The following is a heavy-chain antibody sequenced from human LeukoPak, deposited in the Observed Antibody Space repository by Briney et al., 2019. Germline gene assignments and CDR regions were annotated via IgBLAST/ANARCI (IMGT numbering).Heavy chain of an antibody. V-gene: IGHV4-30-4*01. CDR3: ARPNYYDSRIDP. CDR1: GGSISSGDYY. D-gene: IGHD3-22*01. Sequence: SQTLSLTCTVSGGSISSGDYYWSWIRQPPGKGLEWIAYMYYSGSTYYNPSLKSRVTMSADTSKNQLSLKLSTVTAADTAVYYCARPNYYDSRIDPWGQGILVTVSS. CDR2: MYYSGST. J-gene: IGHJ5*02.